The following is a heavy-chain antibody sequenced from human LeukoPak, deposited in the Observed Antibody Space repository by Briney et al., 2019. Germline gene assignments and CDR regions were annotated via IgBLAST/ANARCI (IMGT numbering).Heavy chain of an antibody. CDR2: IYYSGST. J-gene: IGHJ4*02. CDR3: ARGYDSFFDY. D-gene: IGHD3-22*01. V-gene: IGHV4-31*03. Sequence: SQTLSLTCTVSGGSISSGGYYWSWIRQHPGKGLEWIEYIYYSGSTYYNPSLKSRVTISVDTSKNQFSLKLSSVTAADTAVYYCARGYDSFFDYWGQGTLVTVSS. CDR1: GGSISSGGYY.